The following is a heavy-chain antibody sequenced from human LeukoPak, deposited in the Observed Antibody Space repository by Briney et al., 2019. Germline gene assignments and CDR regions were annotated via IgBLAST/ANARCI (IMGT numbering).Heavy chain of an antibody. D-gene: IGHD2-21*02. CDR1: GFTFDDYA. J-gene: IGHJ4*02. CDR3: ARGADCGGDCYPTIVDY. Sequence: GRSLRLSCAASGFTFDDYAMHWVRQAPGKGLEWASGISWNSGSIGYADSVEGRFTISRDNAKNSLYLQMNSLRAEDTALYYCARGADCGGDCYPTIVDYWGQGTLVTVSS. V-gene: IGHV3-9*01. CDR2: ISWNSGSI.